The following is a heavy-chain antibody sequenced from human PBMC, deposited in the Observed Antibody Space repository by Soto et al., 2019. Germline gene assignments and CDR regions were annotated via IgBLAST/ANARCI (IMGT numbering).Heavy chain of an antibody. J-gene: IGHJ1*01. V-gene: IGHV1-69*12. CDR3: ARDSVISSRYFQH. CDR2: IIPIFGTA. CDR1: GGTFSSYA. Sequence: QVQLVQSGAEVKKPGSSVKVSCKASGGTFSSYAISWVRQAPGQGLEWMGGIIPIFGTANYAQKFQGRVTITADESAGTAYMELSSLRSEDTAVYCCARDSVISSRYFQHWGQGTLVTVSS. D-gene: IGHD3-16*01.